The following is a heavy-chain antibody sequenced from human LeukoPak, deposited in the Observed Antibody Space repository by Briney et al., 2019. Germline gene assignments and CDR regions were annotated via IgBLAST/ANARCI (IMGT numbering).Heavy chain of an antibody. CDR2: ISSSSSYT. D-gene: IGHD2-15*01. V-gene: IGHV3-11*06. CDR1: GFTFSDYS. Sequence: PGGSLRLSCAASGFTFSDYSMSWIRQAPGKGLEWVSYISSSSSYTNYADSVKGRFTISRDNAKNSLYLKMNSLRAEDTAVYYCARDGGYCSGGSCYYVYWGQGTLVTVSS. CDR3: ARDGGYCSGGSCYYVY. J-gene: IGHJ4*02.